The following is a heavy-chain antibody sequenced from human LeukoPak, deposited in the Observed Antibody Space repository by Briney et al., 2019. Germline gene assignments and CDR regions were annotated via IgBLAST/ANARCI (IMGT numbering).Heavy chain of an antibody. V-gene: IGHV3-53*01. CDR1: GVTVCSNY. CDR3: AREAETTKFNGWFDR. D-gene: IGHD1-7*01. Sequence: GGSLRLSCAASGVTVCSNYMSWVRQAPAKWLEWVSVIYSGGSTYYADSVTGRFTISRDNSKNTLYLQMNSLRAEETAVYYCAREAETTKFNGWFDRWGQGTLVTVSS. CDR2: IYSGGST. J-gene: IGHJ5*02.